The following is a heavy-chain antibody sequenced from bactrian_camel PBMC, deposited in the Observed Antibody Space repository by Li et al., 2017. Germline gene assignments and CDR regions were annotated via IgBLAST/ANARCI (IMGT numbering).Heavy chain of an antibody. J-gene: IGHJ4*01. Sequence: HVQLVESGGGSVQAGQSLTLSCVASGYAYNSNCMAWFRAAPGKEREGVAAIGSDGSTSYADSVKGRFTISRDNDKDTLYLQMNGLEPKDTAMYYCAADAYGYCSSAWDYWGQGTQVTVS. CDR3: AADAYGYCSSAWDY. CDR2: IGSDGST. D-gene: IGHD6*01. CDR1: GYAYNSNC. V-gene: IGHV3S53*01.